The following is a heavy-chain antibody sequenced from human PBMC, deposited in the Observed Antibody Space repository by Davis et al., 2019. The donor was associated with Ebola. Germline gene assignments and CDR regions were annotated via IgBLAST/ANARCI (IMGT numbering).Heavy chain of an antibody. J-gene: IGHJ5*02. CDR3: ARVSTFFPRCDT. CDR2: INDMGRT. Sequence: PSETLSLTCAVYGASLSGYYWSWIRQPPGKGLEWIGEINDMGRTNYNPSLKSRITISIDTSRNQFSLKLTSVTAADTAVYFCARVSTFFPRCDTWGQGTLVTVSS. V-gene: IGHV4-34*01. D-gene: IGHD2/OR15-2a*01. CDR1: GASLSGYY.